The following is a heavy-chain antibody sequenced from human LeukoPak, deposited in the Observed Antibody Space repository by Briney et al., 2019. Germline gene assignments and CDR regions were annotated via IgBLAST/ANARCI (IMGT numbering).Heavy chain of an antibody. CDR3: ARVERSSSSCYADY. CDR2: ISYDGSNK. Sequence: GGSLRLSCAASGFTFSYYGMHWVRQAPGKGLEWVAVISYDGSNKYYADSVKGRFTISRDTSKSTLYLQMNSLRAEDTAVYYCARVERSSSSCYADYWGQGTLVTVSS. D-gene: IGHD2-2*01. V-gene: IGHV3-30*03. J-gene: IGHJ4*02. CDR1: GFTFSYYG.